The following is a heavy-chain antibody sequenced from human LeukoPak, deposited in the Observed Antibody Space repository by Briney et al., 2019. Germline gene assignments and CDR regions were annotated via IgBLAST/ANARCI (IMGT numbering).Heavy chain of an antibody. J-gene: IGHJ4*02. CDR1: GFTFSNYW. D-gene: IGHD4-23*01. Sequence: SLRLSCAASGFTFSNYWMHWVRQAPGKGLVWVSRINSAGPSTSYADSVKGRFTISRDNAKNTLYLQVNSLRAEDTALYYCAKRADYGGNTYDYWGQGTLVTVSS. V-gene: IGHV3-74*01. CDR3: AKRADYGGNTYDY. CDR2: INSAGPST.